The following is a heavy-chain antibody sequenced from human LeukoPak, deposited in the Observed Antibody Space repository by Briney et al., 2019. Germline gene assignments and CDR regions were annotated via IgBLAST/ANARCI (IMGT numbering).Heavy chain of an antibody. CDR2: INSDGSDT. CDR1: GFTFSSYW. V-gene: IGHV3-74*01. J-gene: IGHJ3*02. Sequence: PGGSLRLSCAASGFTFSSYWMHWVRQAPGKGLVWVSRINSDGSDTNYADSVKGRFTISRDNARNTVYLQMNSLRVEDTAVYYCARDHGYSTFHIWGQGTMVTVSS. D-gene: IGHD2-15*01. CDR3: ARDHGYSTFHI.